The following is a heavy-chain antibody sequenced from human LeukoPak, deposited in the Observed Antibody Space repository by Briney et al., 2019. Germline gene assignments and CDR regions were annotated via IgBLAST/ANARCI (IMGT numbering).Heavy chain of an antibody. CDR1: GGTFSSYA. D-gene: IGHD2-2*02. Sequence: WASVKVSCKASGGTFSSYAISWVRQAPGQGLEWMGGIIPIFGTANYAQKFQGRVTITADESTSTAYMELSSLRSEDTAVYYCARERGCSSTSCYNYNWFDPWGQGTLVTVSS. V-gene: IGHV1-69*13. CDR3: ARERGCSSTSCYNYNWFDP. J-gene: IGHJ5*02. CDR2: IIPIFGTA.